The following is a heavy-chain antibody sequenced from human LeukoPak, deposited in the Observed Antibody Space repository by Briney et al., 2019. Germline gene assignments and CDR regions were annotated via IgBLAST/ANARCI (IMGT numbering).Heavy chain of an antibody. V-gene: IGHV4-39*01. CDR1: GGSISSSSYY. CDR3: ARQIAVYSITNY. D-gene: IGHD3-10*01. Sequence: SEALSLTCTVSGGSISSSSYYWGWIRQPPGKGLEWIGSIYYSGRTYYNPSLKSRVTISVDTSKNQFSLKLSSVTAADTAVYYCARQIAVYSITNYWGQGTLVTVSS. J-gene: IGHJ4*02. CDR2: IYYSGRT.